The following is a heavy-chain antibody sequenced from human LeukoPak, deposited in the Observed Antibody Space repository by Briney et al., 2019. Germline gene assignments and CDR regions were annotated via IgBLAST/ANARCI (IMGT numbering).Heavy chain of an antibody. D-gene: IGHD6-19*01. V-gene: IGHV3-23*01. Sequence: PGGSLRLSCAASGFTFSSFAMSWVRPAPGMGLEWVSTRDSGGSTYCTDSVKGRFTFSKDNSKNTLYLLMNSLRAEDTAVYYCAKGHGFYSSGWHPLFDHWGQGTLVTVTP. CDR2: TRDSGGST. J-gene: IGHJ4*02. CDR3: AKGHGFYSSGWHPLFDH. CDR1: GFTFSSFA.